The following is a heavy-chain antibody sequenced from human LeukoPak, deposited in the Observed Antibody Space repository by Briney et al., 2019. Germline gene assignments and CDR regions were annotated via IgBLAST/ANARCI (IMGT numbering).Heavy chain of an antibody. CDR1: GITFSSFG. D-gene: IGHD3-22*01. CDR2: ISYDGSNK. CDR3: AYDSSGYFDY. V-gene: IGHV3-30*18. Sequence: GGSLRLSCAASGITFSSFGMHWVRQAPGKGLEWVAVISYDGSNKYYADSVKGRFTIPRDNSKNTLYLQMNSLRAEDTAVYYCAYDSSGYFDYWGQGTLVTVSS. J-gene: IGHJ4*02.